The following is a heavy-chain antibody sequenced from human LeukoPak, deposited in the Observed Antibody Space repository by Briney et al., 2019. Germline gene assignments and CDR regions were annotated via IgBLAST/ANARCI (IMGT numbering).Heavy chain of an antibody. D-gene: IGHD2-8*01. CDR1: GGSITSTNW. CDR2: VSLSGLT. CDR3: SRENGAFSPFGY. J-gene: IGHJ4*02. Sequence: SSETLSLTCGVSGGSITSTNWWSWVRQPPGQGLEWIGEVSLSGLTNYNPSLSSRVIMALDTSKNHLSLHLTSVTAADTAVYYCSRENGAFSPFGYWGQGYLVTVPS. V-gene: IGHV4-4*02.